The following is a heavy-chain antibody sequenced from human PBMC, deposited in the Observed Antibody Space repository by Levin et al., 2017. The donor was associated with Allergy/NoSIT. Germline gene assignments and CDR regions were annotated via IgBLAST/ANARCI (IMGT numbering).Heavy chain of an antibody. Sequence: AGGSLRLSCTISGFIVSSKYMSWFRQAPGKGLEWVSLMYSGGSKYDAESVRGRFTISRDDANNTLYLDMKSLRIEDTAVYFCARGLYYPGSYSFDLWGHGTLVIVS. J-gene: IGHJ5*02. D-gene: IGHD3-10*01. CDR3: ARGLYYPGSYSFDL. CDR1: GFIVSSKY. V-gene: IGHV3-66*02. CDR2: MYSGGSK.